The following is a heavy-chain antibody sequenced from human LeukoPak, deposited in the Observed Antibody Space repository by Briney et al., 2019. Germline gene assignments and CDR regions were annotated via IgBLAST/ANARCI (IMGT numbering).Heavy chain of an antibody. J-gene: IGHJ3*02. CDR1: GGSISSGDYY. CDR3: ARALGFGESTDAFDI. Sequence: SETLSLTCTVSGGSISSGDYYWSWIRQPPGKGLEWIGYIYYSGSTYYNPSLKSRVTISVDTSKNQFSLKLSSVTAADTAVYYCARALGFGESTDAFDIWGQGTMATVSS. D-gene: IGHD3-10*01. V-gene: IGHV4-30-4*01. CDR2: IYYSGST.